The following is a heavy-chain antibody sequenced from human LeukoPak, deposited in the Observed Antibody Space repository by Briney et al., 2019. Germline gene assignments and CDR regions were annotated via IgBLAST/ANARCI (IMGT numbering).Heavy chain of an antibody. CDR1: GGTFSSYA. J-gene: IGHJ4*02. CDR3: ARELEYSSGWFGGFFDY. Sequence: ASVKVSCKASGGTFSSYAISWVRQAPGQGLEWMGGIIPILGIANYAQKFQGRVTITADKSTSTAYMELSSLRSEDTAVYYCARELEYSSGWFGGFFDYWGQGTLVTVSS. V-gene: IGHV1-69*10. CDR2: IIPILGIA. D-gene: IGHD6-19*01.